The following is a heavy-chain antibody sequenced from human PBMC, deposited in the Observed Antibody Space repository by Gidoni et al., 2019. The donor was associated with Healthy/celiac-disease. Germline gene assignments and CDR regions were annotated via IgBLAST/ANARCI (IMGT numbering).Heavy chain of an antibody. J-gene: IGHJ6*02. CDR2: INHSGST. Sequence: QVQLQQWGAGLLKPSETLSLTCAVYGGSFSGYYWSWIRQPPGKGLEWIGEINHSGSTNYNPSLKSRVTISVDTSKNQFSLKLSSVTAADTAVYYCARNLRFLEWLLSEVNYGMDVWGQGTTVTVSS. CDR3: ARNLRFLEWLLSEVNYGMDV. V-gene: IGHV4-34*01. D-gene: IGHD3-3*01. CDR1: GGSFSGYY.